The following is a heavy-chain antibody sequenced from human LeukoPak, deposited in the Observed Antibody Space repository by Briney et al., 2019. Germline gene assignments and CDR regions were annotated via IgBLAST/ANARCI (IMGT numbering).Heavy chain of an antibody. D-gene: IGHD3-22*01. CDR2: ISYDGSNK. CDR3: ARDPVLGHYYDSSGYVY. J-gene: IGHJ4*02. CDR1: GFTFSSYA. V-gene: IGHV3-30*04. Sequence: GGSMRLSCAASGFTFSSYAMHWVRQAPGKGLEWVAVISYDGSNKYYADSVKGRFTISRDNSKNTLYLQMNSLRAEDTAVYYCARDPVLGHYYDSSGYVYWGQGTLVTVSS.